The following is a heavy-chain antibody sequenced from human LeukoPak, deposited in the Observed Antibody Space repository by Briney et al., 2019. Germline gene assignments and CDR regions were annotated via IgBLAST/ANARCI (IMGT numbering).Heavy chain of an antibody. CDR1: GYTFTSYG. V-gene: IGHV1-18*01. D-gene: IGHD2-2*01. CDR2: IGAYNGNT. Sequence: ASVKVSCKASGYTFTSYGISWVRQAPGQGLEWMGWIGAYNGNTNYAQKLQGRVTMTTDTSTSKAYMELRSLRSDDTAVYYCARDPRHYCSSTSCYGYYYYMDVWGKGITVTVSS. J-gene: IGHJ6*03. CDR3: ARDPRHYCSSTSCYGYYYYMDV.